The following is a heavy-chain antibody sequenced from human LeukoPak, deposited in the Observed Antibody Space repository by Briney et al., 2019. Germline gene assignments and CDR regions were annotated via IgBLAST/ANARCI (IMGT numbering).Heavy chain of an antibody. Sequence: GGSLRLSCAASGFTFSSYAMSWVRQAPGKGLEWVSAISGSAGGTYYADSVKGRFAISRGNSMNTLYLQMNSLRAEDTAVYYCAKVPYDDYFNTPFDYWGQGTLVTVSS. CDR1: GFTFSSYA. CDR3: AKVPYDDYFNTPFDY. D-gene: IGHD4-17*01. J-gene: IGHJ4*02. CDR2: ISGSAGGT. V-gene: IGHV3-23*01.